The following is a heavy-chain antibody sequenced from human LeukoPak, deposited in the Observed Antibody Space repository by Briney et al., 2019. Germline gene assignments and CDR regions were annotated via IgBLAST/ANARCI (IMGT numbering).Heavy chain of an antibody. CDR2: INTNTGNP. Sequence: ASVKVSCKASGYTFTSYAMNWVRQAPRQGLEWMGWINTNTGNPTYAQGFTGRFVFSLDTSVSTAYLQISSLKAEDTAVYYCARKGSSGWSHNHHYYYGMDVWGQGTTVTVSS. V-gene: IGHV7-4-1*02. D-gene: IGHD6-19*01. CDR1: GYTFTSYA. CDR3: ARKGSSGWSHNHHYYYGMDV. J-gene: IGHJ6*02.